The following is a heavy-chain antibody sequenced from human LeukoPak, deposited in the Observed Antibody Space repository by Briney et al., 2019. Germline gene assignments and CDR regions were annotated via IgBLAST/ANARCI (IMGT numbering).Heavy chain of an antibody. J-gene: IGHJ6*03. CDR1: GYTFTGYY. Sequence: ASVKVSCKASGYTFTGYYMHWVRQAPGQGLEWMGWINPNSGGTNYAQKFQGRVTMTRNTSISTAYMELSSLRSEDTAVYYCARRNDGWNYYTTTWTSGAKGPRSPSP. V-gene: IGHV1-2*02. D-gene: IGHD1-1*01. CDR2: INPNSGGT. CDR3: ARRNDGWNYYTTTWTS.